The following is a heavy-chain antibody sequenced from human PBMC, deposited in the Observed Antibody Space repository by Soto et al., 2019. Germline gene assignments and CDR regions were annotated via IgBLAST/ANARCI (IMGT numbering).Heavy chain of an antibody. D-gene: IGHD3-3*01. CDR2: ITPNNGYT. CDR1: GYSFSTYA. Sequence: QLQLMQSGGEAKNPGASVKVSCEASGYSFSTYAISWLRQAPGQGLEWMGLITPNNGYTNYAQKFQGRLIVTTDIPSSTAYMELTSLRYDDTAMYYCATSYDSGFDPWGQGTLVSVS. V-gene: IGHV1-18*01. J-gene: IGHJ5*02. CDR3: ATSYDSGFDP.